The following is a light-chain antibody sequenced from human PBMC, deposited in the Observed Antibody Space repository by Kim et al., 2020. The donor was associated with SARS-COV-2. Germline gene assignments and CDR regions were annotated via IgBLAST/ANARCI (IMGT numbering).Light chain of an antibody. CDR1: QSVNSY. CDR3: QQRSNWPPS. CDR2: DAS. V-gene: IGKV3-11*01. J-gene: IGKJ2*01. Sequence: SLSTGERATLSCGSSQSVNSYLAWYQQKPGRAHSLLIYDASKRATGIPARFSGSVSGTVLTLTISRLEPKVFAVYYCQQRSNWPPSFGQGTKREI.